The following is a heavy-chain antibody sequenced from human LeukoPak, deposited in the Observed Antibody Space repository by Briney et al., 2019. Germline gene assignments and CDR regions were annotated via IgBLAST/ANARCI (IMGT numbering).Heavy chain of an antibody. CDR2: ISGSGGST. CDR1: GFTVSSNY. Sequence: PGGSLRLSCAASGFTVSSNYMSWVRQAPGKGLEWVSAISGSGGSTYYADSVKGRFTISRDNSKNTLYLQMNSLRAEDTAVYYCAKTQTVTHYYYYMDVWGKGTTVTVSS. CDR3: AKTQTVTHYYYYMDV. V-gene: IGHV3-23*01. D-gene: IGHD4-17*01. J-gene: IGHJ6*03.